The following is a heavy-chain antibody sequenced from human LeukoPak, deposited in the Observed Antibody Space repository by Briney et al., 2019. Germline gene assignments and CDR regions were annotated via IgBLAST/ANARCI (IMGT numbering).Heavy chain of an antibody. V-gene: IGHV4-59*12. J-gene: IGHJ4*02. CDR2: IYYSGST. D-gene: IGHD3-16*01. CDR3: ARAGTRVGGLFDY. Sequence: SETLSLTCTVSGGSISSYYWSWIRQPPGKGLEWIGYIYYSGSTNYNPSLKSRVTISVDTSKNQFSLKLSSVTAADTAVYYCARAGTRVGGLFDYWGQGTLVTVSS. CDR1: GGSISSYY.